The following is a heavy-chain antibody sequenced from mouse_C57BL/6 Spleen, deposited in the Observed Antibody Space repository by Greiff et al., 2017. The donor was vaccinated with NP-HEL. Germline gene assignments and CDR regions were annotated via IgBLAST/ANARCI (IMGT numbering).Heavy chain of an antibody. Sequence: QVQLQQPGAELVMPGASVKLSCKASGYTFTSYWMHWVKQRPGQGLGWIGEIDPSDSYTNYNQKFKGKSTLTVDKSSSTAYMQLSSLTSEDSAVYYCARYYYGSSLDYWGQGTTLTVSS. D-gene: IGHD1-1*01. V-gene: IGHV1-69*01. CDR2: IDPSDSYT. J-gene: IGHJ2*01. CDR1: GYTFTSYW. CDR3: ARYYYGSSLDY.